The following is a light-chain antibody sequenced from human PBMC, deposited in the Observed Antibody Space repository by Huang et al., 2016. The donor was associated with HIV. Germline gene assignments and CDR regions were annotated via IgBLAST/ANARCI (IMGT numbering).Light chain of an antibody. CDR2: AAS. Sequence: DIQMTQSPSFLSASVGDRVTITCRASQDIRSSLAWYQQKPGKAPKLLLFAASRLESGVPSRFSGSGSGTDYTLTISSLQPEDFATYYCQQYYTTPRDTFGQGTRLAIK. J-gene: IGKJ5*01. CDR1: QDIRSS. CDR3: QQYYTTPRDT. V-gene: IGKV1-NL1*01.